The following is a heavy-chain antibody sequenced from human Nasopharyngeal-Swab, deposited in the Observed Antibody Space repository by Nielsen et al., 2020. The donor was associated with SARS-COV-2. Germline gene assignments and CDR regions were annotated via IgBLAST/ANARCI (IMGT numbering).Heavy chain of an antibody. CDR2: ISGSGGST. J-gene: IGHJ6*03. CDR3: AKAAPGYCSSTSCYKDYMDV. D-gene: IGHD2-2*02. Sequence: LSLTCAASGFTFSSYAMSWVRQAPGKGLEWVAAISGSGGSTYYADSVKGRFTISRDNSKNTLYLQMNSLRAEDTAVYYCAKAAPGYCSSTSCYKDYMDVWGKGTTVTVSS. CDR1: GFTFSSYA. V-gene: IGHV3-23*01.